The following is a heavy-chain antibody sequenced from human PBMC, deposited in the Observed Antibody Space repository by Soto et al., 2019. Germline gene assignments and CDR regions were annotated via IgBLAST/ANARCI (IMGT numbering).Heavy chain of an antibody. J-gene: IGHJ4*02. D-gene: IGHD3-10*01. V-gene: IGHV3-23*01. Sequence: EVQLLESGGGLGQPGGSLRLSCAASGFTFSSYAMSWVRQAPGKGLEWVSVISGSGGSTYYADSVKGRFTISRDNSKNPLYLHMSGLRVEDTAVYYCASTPRDITVVRGVVIGDYWGQGTLVIVSS. CDR3: ASTPRDITVVRGVVIGDY. CDR2: ISGSGGST. CDR1: GFTFSSYA.